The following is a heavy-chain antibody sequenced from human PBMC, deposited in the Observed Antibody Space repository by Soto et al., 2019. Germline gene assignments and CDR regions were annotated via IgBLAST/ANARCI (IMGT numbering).Heavy chain of an antibody. CDR3: AQEVDAFDL. Sequence: QVQVVESGGGVVQPGRSLRLSCAASGFTFSSSGMHWVRQAPGKGLEWVAFISYDGSNTYYADSVKGRFTISRDNSKNTLYLQMNSLRAEDTAVYFCAQEVDAFDLWGQGTMVTVSS. CDR2: ISYDGSNT. CDR1: GFTFSSSG. V-gene: IGHV3-30*18. J-gene: IGHJ3*01.